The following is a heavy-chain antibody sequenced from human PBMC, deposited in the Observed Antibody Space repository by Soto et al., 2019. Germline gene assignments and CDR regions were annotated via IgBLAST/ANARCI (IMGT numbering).Heavy chain of an antibody. Sequence: ASVKVSCKASGYTFTSYGISWVRQAPGQGLEWMGWISAYNGNTNYAQKLQGRVTMTTDTSTSTAYMELRSLRSDDTAVYYCARNCGGDSDNWFDPWGQGTLVTVSS. J-gene: IGHJ5*02. D-gene: IGHD2-21*02. CDR1: GYTFTSYG. CDR3: ARNCGGDSDNWFDP. CDR2: ISAYNGNT. V-gene: IGHV1-18*01.